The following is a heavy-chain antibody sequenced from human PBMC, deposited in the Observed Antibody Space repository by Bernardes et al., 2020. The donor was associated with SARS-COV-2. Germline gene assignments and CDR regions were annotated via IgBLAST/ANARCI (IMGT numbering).Heavy chain of an antibody. V-gene: IGHV4-39*02. Sequence: SETLSLNCTVSGGSISSSTFYWGWVRQPPGRGLEWIGSINYRGNTYYSASLKSRVTISIDTSNNHFSLKLNSVTAADTDVYYCARVAAGYYYQYGMDVWGQGTTVTVTS. D-gene: IGHD6-19*01. CDR3: ARVAAGYYYQYGMDV. CDR1: GGSISSSTFY. J-gene: IGHJ6*02. CDR2: INYRGNT.